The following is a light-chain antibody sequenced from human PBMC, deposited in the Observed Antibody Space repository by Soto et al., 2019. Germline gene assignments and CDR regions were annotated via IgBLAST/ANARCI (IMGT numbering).Light chain of an antibody. J-gene: IGKJ1*01. Sequence: VLTQSPGTLSLSPGESATLSCRASQSVSSNLAWYQQKPCQAPRLLIYGAYTRATGIPGRFSGSGSGTEFTLTISSLQSEDFAVYYCQQYNNWPPWTFGQGTKVDIK. V-gene: IGKV3-15*01. CDR1: QSVSSN. CDR3: QQYNNWPPWT. CDR2: GAY.